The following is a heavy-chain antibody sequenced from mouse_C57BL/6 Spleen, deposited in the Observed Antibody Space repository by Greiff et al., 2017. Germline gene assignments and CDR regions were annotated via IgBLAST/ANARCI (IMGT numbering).Heavy chain of an antibody. V-gene: IGHV1-53*01. CDR2: INPSNGGT. CDR1: GYTFTSYW. Sequence: QVQLQQPGTELVKPGASVKLSCKASGYTFTSYWMHWVKQRPGQGLEWIGNINPSNGGTNYNEKFKSKATLTVDKSSSTAYMQLSSLTSEDSAVYDGARSIYYYGSSYYYYAMDYWGQGTSVTVSS. D-gene: IGHD1-1*01. CDR3: ARSIYYYGSSYYYYAMDY. J-gene: IGHJ4*01.